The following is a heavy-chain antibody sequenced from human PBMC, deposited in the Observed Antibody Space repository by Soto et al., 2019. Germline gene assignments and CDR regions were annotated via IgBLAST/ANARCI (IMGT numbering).Heavy chain of an antibody. D-gene: IGHD3-10*01. V-gene: IGHV1-46*01. CDR1: GYTFTSYY. CDR2: INPSGGST. CDR3: AREDVFLWFGELLSPFDY. Sequence: QVQLVQSGAEVKKPGASVKVSCKASGYTFTSYYMHWVRQAPGQGLEWMGIINPSGGSTSYAQKFQGRVTMTRDTSTSTVYMELSSLRSEDTAVYYCAREDVFLWFGELLSPFDYWGQGTLVTVSS. J-gene: IGHJ4*02.